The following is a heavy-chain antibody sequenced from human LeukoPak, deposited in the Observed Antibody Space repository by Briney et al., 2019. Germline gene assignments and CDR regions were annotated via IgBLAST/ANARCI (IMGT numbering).Heavy chain of an antibody. Sequence: SETLSLTCAVYGGSFSGYYWSWIRQPPGKGLEWIGEINHSGSTNYNPSLKSRVTISVDTSKNQFSLKLSSVTAADTAVYYCARVGFWILYYDSSGYYLDYWGQGTLVTVSS. CDR3: ARVGFWILYYDSSGYYLDY. CDR1: GGSFSGYY. V-gene: IGHV4-34*01. J-gene: IGHJ4*02. D-gene: IGHD3-22*01. CDR2: INHSGST.